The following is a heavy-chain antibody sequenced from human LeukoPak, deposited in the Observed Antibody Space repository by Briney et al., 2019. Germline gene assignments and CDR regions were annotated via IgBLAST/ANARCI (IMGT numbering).Heavy chain of an antibody. J-gene: IGHJ4*02. V-gene: IGHV4-39*07. CDR2: IYYSGST. CDR3: ARWGYYYDSSGYSQT. CDR1: ADSISSSSYY. Sequence: SETLSLTCTVSADSISSSSYYWGWIRQPPGKGLEWIGSIYYSGSTYYNPSLKSRVTISVDTSKNQFSLQLNSVTPEDTAVYYCARWGYYYDSSGYSQTWGQGTLVTVSS. D-gene: IGHD3-22*01.